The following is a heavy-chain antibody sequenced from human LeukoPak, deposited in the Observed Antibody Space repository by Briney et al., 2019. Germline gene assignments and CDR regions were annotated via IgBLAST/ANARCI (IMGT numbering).Heavy chain of an antibody. V-gene: IGHV4-59*10. Sequence: SETLSLTCAVYGGSFSGYYWSWIRQPAGKGLEWIGRIYTSGSTNYNPSLKSRVTMSVDTSKNQFSLQLNSVTPEDTAVYYCARNVRLGSGELSFAPFKNWFDPWGQGTLVTVSS. J-gene: IGHJ5*02. D-gene: IGHD3-16*02. CDR2: IYTSGST. CDR3: ARNVRLGSGELSFAPFKNWFDP. CDR1: GGSFSGYY.